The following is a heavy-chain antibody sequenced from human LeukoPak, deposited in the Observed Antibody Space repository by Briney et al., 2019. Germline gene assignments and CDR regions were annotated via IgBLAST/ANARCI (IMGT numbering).Heavy chain of an antibody. CDR3: ARTETVVVPALKYGMDV. D-gene: IGHD2-2*01. J-gene: IGHJ6*02. CDR2: INPNSGGT. V-gene: IGHV1-2*04. CDR1: VYTFTGYY. Sequence: ASVKVSCKASVYTFTGYYMHWVRQAPGQGLEWMGWINPNSGGTDYAQKFQGWVTMTRDTSISTAYMELSRLRSDDTAVYYCARTETVVVPALKYGMDVWGQGTTVTVSS.